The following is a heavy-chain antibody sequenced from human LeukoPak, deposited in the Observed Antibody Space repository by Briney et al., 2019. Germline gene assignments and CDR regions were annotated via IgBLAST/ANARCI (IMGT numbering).Heavy chain of an antibody. CDR3: ATDWTDYYDSSGYYMQDAFDI. V-gene: IGHV3-30*03. J-gene: IGHJ3*02. Sequence: PGRSLRLSCAASGFTFSSYGMHWVRQAPGKGLEWVAVISYDGSNKYYADSVKGRFTISRDNSKNTLYLQMNSLRAEDTAVYYCATDWTDYYDSSGYYMQDAFDIWGQGTMVTVSS. CDR2: ISYDGSNK. CDR1: GFTFSSYG. D-gene: IGHD3-22*01.